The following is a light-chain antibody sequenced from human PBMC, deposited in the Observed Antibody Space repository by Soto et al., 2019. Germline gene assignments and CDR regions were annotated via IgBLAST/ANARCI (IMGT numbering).Light chain of an antibody. CDR3: QQLSRYPLT. CDR1: QALSNY. Sequence: IQLTQSPSFLSASVGDTVTITCRASQALSNYSAWYQQKPGKAPDLLIYSASTLQSGVPSRFSGSGSETEFSLTIRALQPEDFATYYCQQLSRYPLTFGGGTKVEIK. CDR2: SAS. V-gene: IGKV1-9*01. J-gene: IGKJ4*01.